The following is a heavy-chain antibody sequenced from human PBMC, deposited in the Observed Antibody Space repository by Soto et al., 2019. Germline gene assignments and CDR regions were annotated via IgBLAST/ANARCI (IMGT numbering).Heavy chain of an antibody. CDR2: IIPIFGTA. D-gene: IGHD6-13*01. CDR1: GGTFSSYA. V-gene: IGHV1-69*12. Sequence: QVQLVQSGAEVKKPGSSVKVSCKASGGTFSSYAISWVRQAPGQGLEWMGGIIPIFGTANYAQKFQGRVTITADESTSTAYMELRSLRSEDTAVYYCARAGLYSSSWYGNWFDPWGQGTLVTVSS. J-gene: IGHJ5*02. CDR3: ARAGLYSSSWYGNWFDP.